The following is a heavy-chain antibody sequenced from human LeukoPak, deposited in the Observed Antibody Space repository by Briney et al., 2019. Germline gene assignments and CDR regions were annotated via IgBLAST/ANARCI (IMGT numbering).Heavy chain of an antibody. Sequence: GASVKVSCKASGYTFTSYDINWVRQATGQGLEWMGWMNPNSGNTGYAQKFQGRVTITRNTSISTAYMELSSLRSEDTAVYYCARETYSNILTGTDYWGPGTLVTVSS. CDR1: GYTFTSYD. V-gene: IGHV1-8*03. D-gene: IGHD3-9*01. CDR3: ARETYSNILTGTDY. CDR2: MNPNSGNT. J-gene: IGHJ4*02.